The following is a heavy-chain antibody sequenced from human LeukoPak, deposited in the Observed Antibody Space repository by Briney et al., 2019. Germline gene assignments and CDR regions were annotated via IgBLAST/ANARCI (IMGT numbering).Heavy chain of an antibody. J-gene: IGHJ4*02. D-gene: IGHD2-15*01. CDR1: GYSISSGYY. CDR2: INHSGST. CDR3: ARPRRYCSGGSCSYYFDY. V-gene: IGHV4-38-2*02. Sequence: PSETLSLTCTVSGYSISSGYYWTWIRQPPGKGLEWIGEINHSGSTNYNPSLKSRVTISVDTSKNQFSLKLSSVTAADTAVYYCARPRRYCSGGSCSYYFDYWGQGTLVTVSS.